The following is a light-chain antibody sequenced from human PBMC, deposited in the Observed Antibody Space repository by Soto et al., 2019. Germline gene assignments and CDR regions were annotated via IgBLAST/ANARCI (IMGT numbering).Light chain of an antibody. V-gene: IGKV3-11*01. J-gene: IGKJ5*01. CDR3: QQRSNWPPIT. CDR1: QSVSSN. CDR2: GAS. Sequence: EISRRQSPATLSVSPGERPTLSYRSSQSVSSNLAWYQQKPGQAPRLLIYGASTRAAGVPARFSGSGSGTDFALTISSLEPEDFAVYYCQQRSNWPPITFGQGTRLEIK.